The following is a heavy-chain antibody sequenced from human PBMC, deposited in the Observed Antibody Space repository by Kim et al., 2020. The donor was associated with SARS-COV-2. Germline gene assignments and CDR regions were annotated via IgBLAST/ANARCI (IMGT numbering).Heavy chain of an antibody. J-gene: IGHJ4*02. D-gene: IGHD2-2*01. CDR1: GFTFSSYW. V-gene: IGHV3-7*03. CDR3: ARDPRALQYQLLSDFDY. Sequence: GGSLRLSCAASGFTFSSYWMSWVRQAPGKGLEWVANIKQDGSEKYYVDSVKGRFTISRDNAKNSLYLQMNSLRAEDTAVYYCARDPRALQYQLLSDFDYWGQGTLVTVSS. CDR2: IKQDGSEK.